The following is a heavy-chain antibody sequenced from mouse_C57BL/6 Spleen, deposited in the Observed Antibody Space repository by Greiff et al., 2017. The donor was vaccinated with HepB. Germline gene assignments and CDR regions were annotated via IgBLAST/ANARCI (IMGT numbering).Heavy chain of an antibody. D-gene: IGHD1-1*02. V-gene: IGHV1-26*01. CDR1: GYTFTDYY. Sequence: EVQLQQSGPELVKPGASVKISCKASGYTFTDYYMNWVKQSHGKSLEWIGDINPNNGGTSYNQKFKGKATLTVDKSSSTAYMELRSLTSEDSAVYYCARRGLGDPLWSPYYAMDYWGQGTSVTVSS. CDR3: ARRGLGDPLWSPYYAMDY. J-gene: IGHJ4*01. CDR2: INPNNGGT.